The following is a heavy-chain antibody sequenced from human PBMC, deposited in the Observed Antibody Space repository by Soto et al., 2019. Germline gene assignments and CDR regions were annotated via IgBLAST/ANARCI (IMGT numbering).Heavy chain of an antibody. CDR2: IWYDGSNK. J-gene: IGHJ4*02. CDR1: GFTFSSYG. D-gene: IGHD4-17*01. Sequence: QVQLVESGGGVVQPGRSLRLSCAASGFTFSSYGMHWVRQAPGKGLEWVAVIWYDGSNKYYADSVKGRFTISRDNSKNTLYLQMNSLRAEDTAVSYCARDLNSYGDYVPTWFDCWGQGTLVTVSS. CDR3: ARDLNSYGDYVPTWFDC. V-gene: IGHV3-33*01.